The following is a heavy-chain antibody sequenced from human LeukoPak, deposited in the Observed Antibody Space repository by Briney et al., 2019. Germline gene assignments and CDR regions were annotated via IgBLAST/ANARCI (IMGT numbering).Heavy chain of an antibody. Sequence: AASVKVSCKASGYTFTSYGINWVRQAPGQGLEWMGWISAYNGNTNYAQKLQGRVTMTTDTSTSAAYMELRSLRSDDTAVYYCARDSGYLVYYYMDVWGKGTTVTVSS. CDR1: GYTFTSYG. D-gene: IGHD5-18*01. CDR2: ISAYNGNT. V-gene: IGHV1-18*01. J-gene: IGHJ6*03. CDR3: ARDSGYLVYYYMDV.